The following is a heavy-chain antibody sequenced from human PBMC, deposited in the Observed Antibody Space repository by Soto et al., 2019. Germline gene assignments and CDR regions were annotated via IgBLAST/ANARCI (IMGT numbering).Heavy chain of an antibody. V-gene: IGHV3-7*03. CDR3: AREDTRSYGSGSYLNYYYYGMDV. Sequence: LRLSCAASGFTFSSYWMNWVRQAPGKGLEWVANIKQDGSEKYYVDSVKGRFTISRDNAKNSLYLQMNSLRAEDTAVYYCAREDTRSYGSGSYLNYYYYGMDVWGQGTTVTVSS. J-gene: IGHJ6*02. CDR1: GFTFSSYW. CDR2: IKQDGSEK. D-gene: IGHD3-10*01.